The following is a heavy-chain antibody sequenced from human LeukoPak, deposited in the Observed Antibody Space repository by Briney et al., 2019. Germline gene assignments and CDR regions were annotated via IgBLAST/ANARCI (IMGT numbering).Heavy chain of an antibody. D-gene: IGHD6-19*01. Sequence: SAKVSCKASGGTFSSYAISWVRQAPGQGLEWMGRIIPILGIANYAQKFQGRVTITADKSTSTAYMELSSLRSEDTAVYYCARGRMAVAGTGWFDPWDQGTLVTVSS. CDR3: ARGRMAVAGTGWFDP. V-gene: IGHV1-69*04. J-gene: IGHJ5*02. CDR1: GGTFSSYA. CDR2: IIPILGIA.